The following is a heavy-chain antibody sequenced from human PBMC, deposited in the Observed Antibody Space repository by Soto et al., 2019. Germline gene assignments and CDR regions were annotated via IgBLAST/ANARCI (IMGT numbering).Heavy chain of an antibody. Sequence: PGGSLRLSCAASGFTFSSYSMNWVRQAPGKGLEWVSSISSSSSYIYYADSVKCRFTISRDNAENSLYLQMNSLRAEDPALYYCAISQDRGGSTTFIYWGQGTQVTVSS. J-gene: IGHJ4*02. CDR3: AISQDRGGSTTFIY. V-gene: IGHV3-21*04. CDR2: ISSSSSYI. CDR1: GFTFSSYS. D-gene: IGHD3-16*01.